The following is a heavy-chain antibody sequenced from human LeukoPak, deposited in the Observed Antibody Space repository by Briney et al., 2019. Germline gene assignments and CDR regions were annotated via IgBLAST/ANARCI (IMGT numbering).Heavy chain of an antibody. CDR3: ARLGKYSYGFDY. CDR2: IYHSGST. CDR1: GYSISSGYY. Sequence: SETLSLTCTVSGYSISSGYYWGWIRQPPGKGLEWIGSIYHSGSTYYNPSLKSRVTISVDTSKNQFSLKLSSVTAADTAVYYCARLGKYSYGFDYWGQGTLVTVSS. V-gene: IGHV4-38-2*02. D-gene: IGHD5-18*01. J-gene: IGHJ4*02.